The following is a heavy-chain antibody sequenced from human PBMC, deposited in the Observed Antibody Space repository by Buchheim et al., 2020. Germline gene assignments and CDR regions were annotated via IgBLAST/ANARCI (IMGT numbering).Heavy chain of an antibody. J-gene: IGHJ2*01. Sequence: QVQLQESGPGLVKPSQTLSLTCTVSGGSISSGDYYWSWIRQPPGKGLEWIGYIYYSGSTYYNPSLKSRVTISVDTSKNTFSLKLSSVTAADTAVYYCARAIADYYDSSGYWYFDLWGRGTL. CDR2: IYYSGST. CDR3: ARAIADYYDSSGYWYFDL. V-gene: IGHV4-30-4*01. D-gene: IGHD3-22*01. CDR1: GGSISSGDYY.